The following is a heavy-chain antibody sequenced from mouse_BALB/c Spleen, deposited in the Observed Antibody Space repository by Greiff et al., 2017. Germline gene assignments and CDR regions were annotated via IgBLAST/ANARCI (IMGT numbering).Heavy chain of an antibody. J-gene: IGHJ3*01. Sequence: VESGGGLVKPGGSLKLSCAASGFTFSSYAMSWVRQTPEKRLEWVASISSGGSTYYPDSVKGRFTISRDNARNILYLQLSSLRSEDTAMYYCARGYYYGSGAYWGQGTLVTVSA. CDR3: ARGYYYGSGAY. CDR1: GFTFSSYA. V-gene: IGHV5-6-5*01. CDR2: ISSGGST. D-gene: IGHD1-1*01.